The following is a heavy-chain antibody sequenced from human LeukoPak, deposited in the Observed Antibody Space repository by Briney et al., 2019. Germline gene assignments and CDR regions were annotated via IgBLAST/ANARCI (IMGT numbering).Heavy chain of an antibody. V-gene: IGHV3-66*02. D-gene: IGHD5-18*01. CDR1: GFTFSSYA. CDR3: ARDIGSVDSNGYYLVGWFDL. Sequence: GGSLRLSCAASGFTFSSYAMSWVRQAPGKGLEWVSIFYRGGGTFYADSVKGRFTISRDDSRNTLHLQINSLRPEDTAMYYCARDIGSVDSNGYYLVGWFDLWGQGTRVTVSS. CDR2: FYRGGGT. J-gene: IGHJ5*02.